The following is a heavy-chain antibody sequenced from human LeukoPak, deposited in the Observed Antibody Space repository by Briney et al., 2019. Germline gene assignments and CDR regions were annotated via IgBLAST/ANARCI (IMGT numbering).Heavy chain of an antibody. Sequence: IPSETLSLTCAAYGGSFSDYFWGWIRQPPGKGLEWIGEINHSGRTYYNPSLKSRVTISVDTSKNQFSLNLSSVTAADTAVYYCARDVVVVPAAIHYGMDVWGQGTLASVSS. CDR2: INHSGRT. D-gene: IGHD2-2*01. CDR1: GGSFSDYF. CDR3: ARDVVVVPAAIHYGMDV. J-gene: IGHJ6*02. V-gene: IGHV4-34*01.